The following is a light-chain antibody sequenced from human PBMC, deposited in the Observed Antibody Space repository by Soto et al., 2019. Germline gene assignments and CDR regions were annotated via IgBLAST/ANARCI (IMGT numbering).Light chain of an antibody. CDR1: SSNIGAGYD. J-gene: IGLJ1*01. CDR3: QSYDSSLRGSGV. Sequence: QSVLTQPPSVSGAPGQRVTISCTGSSSNIGAGYDVHWYQQLPGTAPTLLIYGNSNRPSGFRDRSSGSKSGTSACLAITELPADDELEYYGQSYDSSLRGSGVFGTGTKLTVL. CDR2: GNS. V-gene: IGLV1-40*01.